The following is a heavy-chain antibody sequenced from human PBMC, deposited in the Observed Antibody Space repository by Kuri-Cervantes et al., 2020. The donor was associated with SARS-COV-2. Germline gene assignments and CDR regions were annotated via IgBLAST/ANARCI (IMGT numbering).Heavy chain of an antibody. D-gene: IGHD3-10*01. CDR2: FIPIVNLV. J-gene: IGHJ6*02. CDR3: AREWFEGYYYGMDV. CDR1: GDTLNTDA. Sequence: SVKVSCKASGDTLNTDAISWVRQAPGQGLEWMGRFIPIVNLVKYAQKFQGRVTITADQSTGTVCLDLSSLRFDDTAVYYCAREWFEGYYYGMDVWGQGTTVTVSS. V-gene: IGHV1-69*04.